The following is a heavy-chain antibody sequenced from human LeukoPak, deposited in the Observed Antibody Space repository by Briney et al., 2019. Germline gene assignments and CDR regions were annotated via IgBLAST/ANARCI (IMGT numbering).Heavy chain of an antibody. J-gene: IGHJ4*02. Sequence: GGSLRLSCAASGFTFSSYAMSWVRQAPGKGLEWVSAISGSGSTIYYADSVKGRFTISRDNAKNSLYLQMNSLRAEDTAVYYCARDFITMVRGVKPIDYWGQGTLVTVSS. D-gene: IGHD3-10*01. CDR1: GFTFSSYA. CDR2: ISGSGSTI. V-gene: IGHV3-23*01. CDR3: ARDFITMVRGVKPIDY.